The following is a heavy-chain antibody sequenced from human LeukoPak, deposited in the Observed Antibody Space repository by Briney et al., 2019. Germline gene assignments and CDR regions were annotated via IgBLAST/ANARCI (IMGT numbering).Heavy chain of an antibody. V-gene: IGHV1-8*03. CDR2: MNPNSGRT. CDR3: TRETSSRYFDY. J-gene: IGHJ4*02. CDR1: GYRFITFG. Sequence: GASVKVSCKTSGYRFITFGINWVRQATGQGLEWMGWMNPNSGRTGYAQNFQGRITITRNTSISTAYMELSSLRSEDTAVYYCTRETSSRYFDYWGQGTLVTVSS.